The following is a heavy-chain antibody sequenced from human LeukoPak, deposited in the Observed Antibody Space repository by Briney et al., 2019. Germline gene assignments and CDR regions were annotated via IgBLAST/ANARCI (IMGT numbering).Heavy chain of an antibody. Sequence: PGGSLRLSCAASGFTFNNYVMTWVRQAPGKGLEWVSSISASAAMTYYADSVRGRFTVSRDNSNNTLYLQMSSLTAADTAVYYCAKDTVSSDWHTGIDYWGQGTLVTVSS. D-gene: IGHD6-19*01. V-gene: IGHV3-23*01. J-gene: IGHJ4*02. CDR3: AKDTVSSDWHTGIDY. CDR2: ISASAAMT. CDR1: GFTFNNYV.